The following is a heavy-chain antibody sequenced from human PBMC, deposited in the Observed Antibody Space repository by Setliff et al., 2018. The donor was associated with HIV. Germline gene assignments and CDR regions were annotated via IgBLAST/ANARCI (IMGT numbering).Heavy chain of an antibody. J-gene: IGHJ4*02. CDR3: AKAPGWLFLSHY. CDR1: GFTFSSYA. CDR2: IKQDGSEK. Sequence: GGSLRLSCAASGFTFSSYAMHWVRQAPGKGLEWVANIKQDGSEKYYVDSVKGRVTISRDNSKNTLYLQMNSLRVEDTAIYYCAKAPGWLFLSHYWGQGTLVTVSS. V-gene: IGHV3-7*03. D-gene: IGHD3-22*01.